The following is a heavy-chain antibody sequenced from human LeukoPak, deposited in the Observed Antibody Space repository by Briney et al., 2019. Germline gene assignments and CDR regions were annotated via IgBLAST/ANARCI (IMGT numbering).Heavy chain of an antibody. Sequence: GSVTDSFKASGYTFTNYYIDWMRRAPRQGLEWLGIINPSGGTTNYAQKLLGRVTMTRDTSTSTVYMEVNSLKAEDTAVYYCARGERGGSGSYFPIDYWGQGTLVTVSS. D-gene: IGHD3-10*01. V-gene: IGHV1-46*01. J-gene: IGHJ4*02. CDR2: INPSGGTT. CDR1: GYTFTNYY. CDR3: ARGERGGSGSYFPIDY.